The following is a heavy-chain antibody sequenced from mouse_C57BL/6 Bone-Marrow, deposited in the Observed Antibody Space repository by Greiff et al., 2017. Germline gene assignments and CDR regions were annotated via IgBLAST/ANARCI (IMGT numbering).Heavy chain of an antibody. Sequence: QVTLKESGPGILQPSQTLSLTCSFSGFSLSTFGMGVGWIRQPSGKGLEWLAHIWWDDDKYYNPALKSRLPISKDTSKNQEFLKIANVDTADTATYYCARNEPPSKMGTPFAYWGQGTLVTVSA. J-gene: IGHJ3*01. D-gene: IGHD2-3*01. CDR3: ARNEPPSKMGTPFAY. V-gene: IGHV8-8*01. CDR1: GFSLSTFGMG. CDR2: IWWDDDK.